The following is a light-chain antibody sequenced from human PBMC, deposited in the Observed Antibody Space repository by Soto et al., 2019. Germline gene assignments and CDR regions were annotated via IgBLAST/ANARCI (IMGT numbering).Light chain of an antibody. V-gene: IGKV3-20*01. CDR2: GAS. J-gene: IGKJ2*01. CDR3: HQYGSSPET. CDR1: LSVSSNY. Sequence: EIVLTQSPGTLSLSPGESATLSCRASLSVSSNYLAWYQQKPGQAPRLLIYGASSSATDIPDRFSGSGSGTNFSLTISRLEPEDFVVYYCHQYGSSPETFGQGTKLEIK.